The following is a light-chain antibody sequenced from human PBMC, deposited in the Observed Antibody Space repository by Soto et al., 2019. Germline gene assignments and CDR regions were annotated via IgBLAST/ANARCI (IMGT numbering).Light chain of an antibody. CDR3: QTWGSGIRV. J-gene: IGLJ3*02. V-gene: IGLV4-69*01. CDR1: SGHSSYD. CDR2: LNSDGSH. Sequence: QPVLTQSPSASASLGASVKLTCTLSSGHSSYDIAWHQQQPEKGPRYLMKLNSDGSHSKGDGIPDRFSGSSSGAERYLAIASLQSEDEADYCCQTWGSGIRVFGGGTKLTVL.